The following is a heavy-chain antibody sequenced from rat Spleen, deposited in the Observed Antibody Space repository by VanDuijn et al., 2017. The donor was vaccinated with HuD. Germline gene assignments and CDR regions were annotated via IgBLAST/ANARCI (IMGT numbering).Heavy chain of an antibody. CDR2: INYDATST. J-gene: IGHJ3*01. D-gene: IGHD1-2*01. CDR1: GFTFSNYG. CDR3: ARLGIAAIGNWFSS. V-gene: IGHV5-29*01. Sequence: EVQLVESGGGLVQPGRSLKVSCEASGFTFSNYGMAWVRQAPTKGLEWVATINYDATSTHYRDSVKGRFSISRDNAKSTLFLQMDSLRSEDTATYYCARLGIAAIGNWFSSWGQGTLVTVSS.